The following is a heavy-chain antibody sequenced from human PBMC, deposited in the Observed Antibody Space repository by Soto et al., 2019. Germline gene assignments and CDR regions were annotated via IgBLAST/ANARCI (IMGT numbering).Heavy chain of an antibody. Sequence: ASVKVSCKASGYTFTSYAMHWVRQAPGQRLEWMGWINAGNGNTKYPQKFQGRVTITSDTSASTAYMELSGLRSEDTAVYYCASSDSSGYFQVPLIWGQGTMVTVSS. CDR3: ASSDSSGYFQVPLI. CDR2: INAGNGNT. CDR1: GYTFTSYA. J-gene: IGHJ3*02. V-gene: IGHV1-3*01. D-gene: IGHD3-22*01.